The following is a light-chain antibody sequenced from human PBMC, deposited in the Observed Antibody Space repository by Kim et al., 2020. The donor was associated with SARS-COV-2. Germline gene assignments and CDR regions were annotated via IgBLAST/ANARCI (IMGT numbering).Light chain of an antibody. V-gene: IGKV3-11*01. Sequence: SWSPRERATLACRASQSVSSYLAWYQQKPGQAPRLLIYDASNRATGIPARFSGSGSGTDFTLTISSLEPEDFAVYYCQQRSNWPPTFGGGTKLEI. CDR3: QQRSNWPPT. CDR2: DAS. CDR1: QSVSSY. J-gene: IGKJ4*01.